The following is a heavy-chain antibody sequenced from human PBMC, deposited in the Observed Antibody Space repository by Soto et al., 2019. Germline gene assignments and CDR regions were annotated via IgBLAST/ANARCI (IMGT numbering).Heavy chain of an antibody. CDR1: GGSFSGYY. D-gene: IGHD4-4*01. Sequence: QVQLQQWGAGLLKPSETLSLTCAVYGGSFSGYYWSWIRQPPGKGLEWIGEINHSGSTNYNPSLKSRVTISVDTSKNQFSLKLSSVTDEDTAVYYCARVFPYSNYHYSYYGMDVWGQGTKVTVSS. J-gene: IGHJ6*02. CDR3: ARVFPYSNYHYSYYGMDV. CDR2: INHSGST. V-gene: IGHV4-34*01.